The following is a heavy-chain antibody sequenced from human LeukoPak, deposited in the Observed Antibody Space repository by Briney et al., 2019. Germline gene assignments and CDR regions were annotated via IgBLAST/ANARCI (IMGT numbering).Heavy chain of an antibody. J-gene: IGHJ4*02. CDR1: GGSISSYY. D-gene: IGHD1-26*01. CDR2: INHSGST. CDR3: ARGGGELAIDY. Sequence: SETLSLTCTVSGGSISSYYWSWIRQPPGKGLEWIGEINHSGSTNYNPSLKSRVTISVDTSKNQFSLKLSSVTAADTAVYYCARGGGELAIDYWGQGTLVTVSS. V-gene: IGHV4-34*01.